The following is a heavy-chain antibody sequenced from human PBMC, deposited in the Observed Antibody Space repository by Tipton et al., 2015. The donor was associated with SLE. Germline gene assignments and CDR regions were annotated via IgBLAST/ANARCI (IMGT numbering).Heavy chain of an antibody. J-gene: IGHJ6*04. Sequence: TLSLTCGAYGASFSGYYWNWIRQPPGKGLEWIGEINESGSSKYNPSLKSGVTISIDTSKSQFSLKASSMTAADTAVYYCARNALGVVSDVWGKGTTVTVSS. CDR3: ARNALGVVSDV. D-gene: IGHD3-3*01. V-gene: IGHV4-34*01. CDR2: INESGSS. CDR1: GASFSGYY.